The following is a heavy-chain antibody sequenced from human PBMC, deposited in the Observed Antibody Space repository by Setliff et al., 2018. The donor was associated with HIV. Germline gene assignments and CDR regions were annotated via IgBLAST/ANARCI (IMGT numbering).Heavy chain of an antibody. CDR3: ARGLAYYSENTDYYYVSAGFDP. D-gene: IGHD3-22*01. Sequence: PSETLSLTCTISGGSVSSYYWSWIRQPPGKGLEWIGSIYYSGSTYYNPSLKSRVTISVDTSKNDISLKLSSVTAADTAVYYCARGLAYYSENTDYYYVSAGFDPWGPGTLVTVSS. V-gene: IGHV4-59*02. J-gene: IGHJ5*02. CDR1: GGSVSSYY. CDR2: IYYSGST.